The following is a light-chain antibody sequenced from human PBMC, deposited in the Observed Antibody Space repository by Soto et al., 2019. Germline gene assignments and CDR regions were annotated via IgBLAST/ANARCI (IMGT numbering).Light chain of an antibody. CDR2: VVS. V-gene: IGKV3-20*01. Sequence: EIVLTQSPGTLSLSPGERATLSCRASQCVGRRYLAWYQQKPGQAPRLLISVVSKRATGIPDRFSGDGSGTDFTLTISRLEPEDFALYICHQYDGSPTTFGQGTRLEI. CDR1: QCVGRRY. CDR3: HQYDGSPTT. J-gene: IGKJ5*01.